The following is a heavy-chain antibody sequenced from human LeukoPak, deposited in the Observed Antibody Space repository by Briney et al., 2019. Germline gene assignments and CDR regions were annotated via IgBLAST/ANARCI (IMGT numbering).Heavy chain of an antibody. V-gene: IGHV1-46*01. CDR1: GYTFTSYG. CDR3: ASGATQWELPNY. CDR2: INPSGGST. D-gene: IGHD1-26*01. J-gene: IGHJ4*02. Sequence: ASVKVSCKASGYTFTSYGISWVRQAPGEGLEGMGIINPSGGSTSHAQKFQGRVTMTRDMSTSTVYMELSSLRSEDTAVYYCASGATQWELPNYWGQGTLVTVSS.